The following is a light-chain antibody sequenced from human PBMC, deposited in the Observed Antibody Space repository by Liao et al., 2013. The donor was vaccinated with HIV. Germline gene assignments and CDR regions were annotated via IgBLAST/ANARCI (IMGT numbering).Light chain of an antibody. V-gene: IGLV3-21*01. Sequence: SYVLTQPPSVSVAPGKTARITCGGTNIGIKSVHWYQQRPGQAPVLVIYYDGDRPSGIPERFSGSNSGNTATLTITGTQALDEADYYCQTWDSSTVVFGGGTKLTVL. CDR3: QTWDSSTVV. CDR2: YDG. J-gene: IGLJ3*02. CDR1: NIGIKS.